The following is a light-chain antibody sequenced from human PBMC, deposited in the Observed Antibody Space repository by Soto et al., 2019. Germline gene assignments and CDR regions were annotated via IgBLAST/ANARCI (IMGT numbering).Light chain of an antibody. CDR1: SSDVGGYNY. CDR2: DVS. CDR3: SSYTSSSTYV. V-gene: IGLV2-14*03. J-gene: IGLJ1*01. Sequence: QSVLTQPAPVSGSPGQSITISCTGTSSDVGGYNYVSWYQHHPGKAPKLLIYDVSNRPSGVSNRFSGSKSGNTASLTISGLQAEGEADYYCSSYTSSSTYVFGTGTKVTVL.